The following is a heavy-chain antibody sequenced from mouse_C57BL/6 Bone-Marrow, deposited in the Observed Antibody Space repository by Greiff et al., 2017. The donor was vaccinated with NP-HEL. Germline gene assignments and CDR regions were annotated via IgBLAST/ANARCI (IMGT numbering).Heavy chain of an antibody. CDR3: TSYYGSSYGYWYFDV. J-gene: IGHJ1*03. V-gene: IGHV14-4*01. CDR2: IDPENGDT. Sequence: VQLQQSGAELVRPGASVKLSCTASGFNIKDDYMHWVKQRPEQGLEWIGWIDPENGDTEYASKFQGKATITADPSSNTAYLQLSSLTSEDTAVYYCTSYYGSSYGYWYFDVWGTGTTVTVSS. D-gene: IGHD1-1*01. CDR1: GFNIKDDY.